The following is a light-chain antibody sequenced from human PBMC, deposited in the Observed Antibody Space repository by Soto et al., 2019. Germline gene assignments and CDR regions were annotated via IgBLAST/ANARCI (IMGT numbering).Light chain of an antibody. J-gene: IGKJ2*01. CDR1: QSLAYSDGNTY. CDR3: LQGTRWPPYT. V-gene: IGKV2-30*01. CDR2: KVS. Sequence: DVVMTQSPLSLPVTLGQPASISCRSSQSLAYSDGNTYLNWFQQRPGQSPRRLIYKVSNRDSGVPDRLSGSGSGTDLTLKISRVEAEDVGVYYCLQGTRWPPYTFGRGTKLEIK.